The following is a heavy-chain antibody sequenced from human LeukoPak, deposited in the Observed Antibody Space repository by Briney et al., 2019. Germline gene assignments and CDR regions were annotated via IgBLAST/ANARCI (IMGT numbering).Heavy chain of an antibody. J-gene: IGHJ5*02. CDR3: ARDLGGSGPNWFDP. Sequence: ATVKVSCKASGYTFSSYGISWVRQAPGQGLEWMGRINNYSGNTDYGEKSQGRVTMTTDTAASTVYMELESLRSDDTAVYYCARDLGGSGPNWFDPWGQGTLVTVSS. D-gene: IGHD6-19*01. V-gene: IGHV1-18*01. CDR2: INNYSGNT. CDR1: GYTFSSYG.